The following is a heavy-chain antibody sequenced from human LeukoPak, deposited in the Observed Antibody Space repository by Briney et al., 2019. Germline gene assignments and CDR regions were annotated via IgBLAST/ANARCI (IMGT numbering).Heavy chain of an antibody. CDR3: ATINSTSGWYYFDY. V-gene: IGHV1-3*01. Sequence: ASVKVSCKASGYTFTSYSMHWVRQAPGQRLEWMGWINAGNGNTKFSQKFQGRVTITRDTSASTAYMELSSLRSEDTAVYYCATINSTSGWYYFDYWGQGTLVTVSS. D-gene: IGHD6-19*01. CDR2: INAGNGNT. J-gene: IGHJ4*02. CDR1: GYTFTSYS.